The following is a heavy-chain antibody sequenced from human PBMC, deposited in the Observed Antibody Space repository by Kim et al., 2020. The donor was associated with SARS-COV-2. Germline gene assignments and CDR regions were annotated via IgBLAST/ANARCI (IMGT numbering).Heavy chain of an antibody. J-gene: IGHJ4*02. CDR3: ARVLTVAGTRVVDY. D-gene: IGHD6-19*01. V-gene: IGHV4-34*01. Sequence: NPSLKSRVTISVDTSKNQFSLKLSSVTAADTAVYYCARVLTVAGTRVVDYWGQGTLVTVSS.